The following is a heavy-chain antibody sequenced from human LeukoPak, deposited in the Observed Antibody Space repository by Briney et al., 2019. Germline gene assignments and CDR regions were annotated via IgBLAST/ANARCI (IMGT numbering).Heavy chain of an antibody. V-gene: IGHV3-74*01. J-gene: IGHJ6*02. D-gene: IGHD2-21*02. Sequence: GGSLRLSCAASGFTFSSYWMHWVRQAPGKGLVWVSRINSDGSSTSYADSVKGRFTISRDNAKNTLYLQMNSLRAEDTAVYYCARERVVVTAIEDCYYGMDVWGQGTTVSVSS. CDR1: GFTFSSYW. CDR3: ARERVVVTAIEDCYYGMDV. CDR2: INSDGSST.